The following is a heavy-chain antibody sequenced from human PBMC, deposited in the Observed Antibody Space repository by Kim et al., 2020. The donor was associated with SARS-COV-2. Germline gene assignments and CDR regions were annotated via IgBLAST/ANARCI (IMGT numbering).Heavy chain of an antibody. J-gene: IGHJ4*02. CDR1: GFTFSSYW. V-gene: IGHV3-7*03. CDR2: IKQDGSEK. CDR3: ARGRVLLWFGDIDY. D-gene: IGHD3-10*01. Sequence: GGSLRLSCAASGFTFSSYWMSWVRQAPGKGLEWVANIKQDGSEKYYVDSVKGRFTISRDNAKNSLYLQMNSLRAEDTAVYYCARGRVLLWFGDIDYWGQGTLVTVSS.